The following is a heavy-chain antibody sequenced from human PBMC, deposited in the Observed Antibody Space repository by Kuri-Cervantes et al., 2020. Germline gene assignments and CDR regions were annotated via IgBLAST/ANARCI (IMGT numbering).Heavy chain of an antibody. D-gene: IGHD6-13*01. V-gene: IGHV3-48*01. CDR1: GFTFSSYS. CDR3: TTDYGYNYYYYYMDV. J-gene: IGHJ6*03. Sequence: GGSLRLSCAASGFTFSSYSMNWVRQAPGKGLEWVSYISSSSSTIYYADSVKGRFTISSDNAKNSLYLQMNSLKTEDTAVYYCTTDYGYNYYYYYMDVWGKGTTVTVSS. CDR2: ISSSSSTI.